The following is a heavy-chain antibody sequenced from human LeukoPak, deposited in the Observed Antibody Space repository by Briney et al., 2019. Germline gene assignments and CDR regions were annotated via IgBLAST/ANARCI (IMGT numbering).Heavy chain of an antibody. CDR3: ARGPMTTVTC. CDR2: VSGSGDRT. Sequence: GRSRRLSCVVDGFIFSNHAMSWVRPAPGEVREWISAVSGSGDRTYYAGSVKGRFTISRDNSKNIVYLRMNSLRAEDTAVYYCARGPMTTVTCWGQGTLVTVSS. V-gene: IGHV3-23*01. J-gene: IGHJ4*02. CDR1: GFIFSNHA. D-gene: IGHD4-17*01.